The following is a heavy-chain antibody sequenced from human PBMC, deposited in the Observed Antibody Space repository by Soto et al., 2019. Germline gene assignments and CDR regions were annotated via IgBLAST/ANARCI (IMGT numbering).Heavy chain of an antibody. CDR1: GFTFSSYA. D-gene: IGHD2-15*01. V-gene: IGHV3-23*01. Sequence: GGSLRLSCAASGFTFSSYAMSWVRQAPGKGLEWVSVISGSGSSTYYADSVKGRFTISRDNPKNTLYLQMSSLRAEDTAVYYCARRSPSWAFDIWAQGTMVTVSS. CDR2: ISGSGSST. J-gene: IGHJ3*02. CDR3: ARRSPSWAFDI.